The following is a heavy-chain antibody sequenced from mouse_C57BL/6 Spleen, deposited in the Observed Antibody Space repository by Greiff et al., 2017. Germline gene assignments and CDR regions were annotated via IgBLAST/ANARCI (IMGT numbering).Heavy chain of an antibody. CDR2: ISDGGSYT. V-gene: IGHV5-4*01. CDR1: GFTFSSYA. Sequence: EVQGVESGGGLVKPGGSLKLSCAASGFTFSSYAMSWVRQTPEKRLEWVATISDGGSYTYYPDNVKGRFTISRDNAKNNLYLQMSHLKSEDTAMYYCARVPSRQLRLHAMDYWGQGTSVTVSS. J-gene: IGHJ4*01. D-gene: IGHD3-2*02. CDR3: ARVPSRQLRLHAMDY.